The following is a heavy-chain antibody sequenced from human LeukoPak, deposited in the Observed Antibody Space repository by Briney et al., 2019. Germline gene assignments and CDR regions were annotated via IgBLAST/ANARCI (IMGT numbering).Heavy chain of an antibody. CDR1: GGSISSYY. Sequence: PSETLSLTCTVSGGSISSYYRSWIRQPPGKGLEWIGYIYYSGSTNYNPSLKSRVTISVDTSKNQFSLKLSSVTAADTAVYYCARSTILFATDWFDPWGQGTLVTVSS. CDR3: ARSTILFATDWFDP. V-gene: IGHV4-59*01. CDR2: IYYSGST. D-gene: IGHD3-3*01. J-gene: IGHJ5*02.